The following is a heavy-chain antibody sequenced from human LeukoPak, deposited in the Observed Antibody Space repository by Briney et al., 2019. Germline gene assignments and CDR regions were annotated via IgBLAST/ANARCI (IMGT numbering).Heavy chain of an antibody. V-gene: IGHV3-48*03. CDR1: GFTFSSYE. D-gene: IGHD5-18*01. CDR3: VRDDVHTAVVDY. Sequence: GGSLRLSCAASGFTFSSYEMHGVRQAPGKGREWVSYISSSATTIYYADSVKGRFTISRDNAKNSLYLQMNSLRAEDTAVYYCVRDDVHTAVVDYWGQGTLVTVSS. CDR2: ISSSATTI. J-gene: IGHJ4*02.